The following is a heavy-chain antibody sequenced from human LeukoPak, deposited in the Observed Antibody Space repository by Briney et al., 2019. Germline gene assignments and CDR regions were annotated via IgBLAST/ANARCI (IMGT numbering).Heavy chain of an antibody. CDR3: ARDPPPYGMDV. Sequence: SETLSLTCTVSGGSISSYYWSWIRQPPGKGLEWIGYIYYSGSTNYNPSLKSRVTISVDKSKNQFSLKLSSVTAADTAVYYCARDPPPYGMDVWGQGTTVTVSS. CDR1: GGSISSYY. V-gene: IGHV4-59*12. J-gene: IGHJ6*02. CDR2: IYYSGST.